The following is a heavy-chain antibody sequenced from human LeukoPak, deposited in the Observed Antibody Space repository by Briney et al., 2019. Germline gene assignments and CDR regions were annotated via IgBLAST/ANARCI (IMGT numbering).Heavy chain of an antibody. V-gene: IGHV4-39*01. CDR1: GGSISSSSYY. D-gene: IGHD3-22*01. Sequence: PSETLSLTCTVSGGSISSSSYYWGWIRQPPGKGLEWIGGIYYSGSTYYNPSLKSRVTISVDTSKNQFSLKLSSVTAADTAVYYCARHTVVVITTPSYFDYWGQGTLVTVSS. CDR3: ARHTVVVITTPSYFDY. CDR2: IYYSGST. J-gene: IGHJ4*02.